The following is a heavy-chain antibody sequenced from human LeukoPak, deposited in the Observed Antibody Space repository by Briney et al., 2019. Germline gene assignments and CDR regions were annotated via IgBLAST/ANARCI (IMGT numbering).Heavy chain of an antibody. Sequence: PGGSLRLSCAASGFTFSSYWMSWVRQAPGKGLEWVANIEQDGSEKYYVDSVKGRFTISRDNAKNSLYLQMNSLRAEDTAVYYCARTVDTAMVWVDYWGQGTLVTVSS. V-gene: IGHV3-7*03. CDR3: ARTVDTAMVWVDY. D-gene: IGHD5-18*01. CDR2: IEQDGSEK. CDR1: GFTFSSYW. J-gene: IGHJ4*02.